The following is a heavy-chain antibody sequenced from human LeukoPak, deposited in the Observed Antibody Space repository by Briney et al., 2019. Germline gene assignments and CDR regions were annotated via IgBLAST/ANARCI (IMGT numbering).Heavy chain of an antibody. CDR1: GYTFTSYY. CDR3: ASSGAAAGQRDY. V-gene: IGHV1-46*01. CDR2: INPSGGST. J-gene: IGHJ4*02. Sequence: ASVKVSCKASGYTFTSYYMHWVRRAPGQGLEWMGIINPSGGSTSYAQKFQGRVTMTRDTSTSTVYMELSSLRSEDTAVYYCASSGAAAGQRDYWGRGTLVTVSS. D-gene: IGHD6-13*01.